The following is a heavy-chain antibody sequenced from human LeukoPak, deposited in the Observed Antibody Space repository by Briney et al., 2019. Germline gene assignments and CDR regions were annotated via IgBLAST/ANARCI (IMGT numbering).Heavy chain of an antibody. CDR3: ARVGDGDKDNN. CDR1: GFTVCSSD. J-gene: IGHJ4*02. Sequence: PGGSPRLSWAASGFTVCSSDMSWVRQATGKGLEWVSLISSDGRTFSAASVKGRFTISRDNSKNTLYLQMNSLRAENTGVSYCARVGDGDKDNNWGQGTLVTASS. CDR2: ISSDGRT. V-gene: IGHV3-53*01. D-gene: IGHD5-24*01.